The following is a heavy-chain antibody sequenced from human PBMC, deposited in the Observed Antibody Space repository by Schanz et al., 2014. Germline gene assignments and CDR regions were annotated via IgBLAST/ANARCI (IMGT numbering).Heavy chain of an antibody. Sequence: EVQLVESGGGLAQPGGSLRLSCAASGITFSGYSMNWVRQAPGKGLEWVSYISSSSSTIYYADSVKGRFTISRDNAKNSLYLQMNSLSAEDTAVYYCAKRNHDMQSLPLDYWGQGTLVIVSS. V-gene: IGHV3-48*01. J-gene: IGHJ4*02. CDR1: GITFSGYS. CDR2: ISSSSSTI. CDR3: AKRNHDMQSLPLDY. D-gene: IGHD3-9*01.